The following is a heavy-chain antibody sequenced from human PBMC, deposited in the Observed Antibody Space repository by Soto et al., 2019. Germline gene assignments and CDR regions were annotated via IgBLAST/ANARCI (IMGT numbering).Heavy chain of an antibody. D-gene: IGHD3-22*01. V-gene: IGHV1-46*01. CDR2: INPSGGST. Sequence: ASVKVSCKASGYTFTSYYMHWVRQAPGQGLEWMGIINPSGGSTSYAQKFQGRVTMTRNTSTSTVYMELSSLRSEDTAVYYCARDSLQWFSKNWFDPWGQGTLVTVSS. CDR3: ARDSLQWFSKNWFDP. CDR1: GYTFTSYY. J-gene: IGHJ5*02.